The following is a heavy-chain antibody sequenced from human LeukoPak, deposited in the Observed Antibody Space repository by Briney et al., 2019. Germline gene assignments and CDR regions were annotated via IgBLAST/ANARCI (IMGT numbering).Heavy chain of an antibody. CDR2: IYYSGST. CDR3: ARLLRFGELFPSSYFDY. J-gene: IGHJ4*02. D-gene: IGHD3-10*01. Sequence: PSETLPLTCTVSGGSISSYYWSWIRQPPGKGLEWIGYIYYSGSTNYNPSLKSRVTISVDTSKNQFSLKLSSVTAADTAVYYCARLLRFGELFPSSYFDYWGQGTLVTVSS. CDR1: GGSISSYY. V-gene: IGHV4-59*08.